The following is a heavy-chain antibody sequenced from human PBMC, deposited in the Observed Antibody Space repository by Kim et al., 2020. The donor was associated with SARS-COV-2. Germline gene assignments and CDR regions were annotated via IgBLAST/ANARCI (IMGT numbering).Heavy chain of an antibody. D-gene: IGHD3-3*01. V-gene: IGHV3-23*01. J-gene: IGHJ4*02. CDR3: AKEAGSRFLEWWMDY. CDR1: GFAFNIYA. CDR2: INGNSASI. Sequence: GGSLRLSCAASGFAFNIYAMSWVRQAPGKGLEWVATINGNSASINYAESVKGRFTISRDNSKNTVFLQMNSLRVEDTAIYYCAKEAGSRFLEWWMDYWGQEALVTVSS.